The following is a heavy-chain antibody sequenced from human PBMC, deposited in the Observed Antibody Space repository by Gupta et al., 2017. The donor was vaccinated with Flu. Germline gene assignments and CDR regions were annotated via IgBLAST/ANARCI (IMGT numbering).Heavy chain of an antibody. J-gene: IGHJ4*02. CDR1: GGSTTSGGYY. V-gene: IGHV4-31*03. CDR3: ARRSTQIQAHYFDY. D-gene: IGHD5-18*01. Sequence: QVQLQESGPGLVKPSQTLSLTCTVSGGSTTSGGYYCRWIRQHPGKGLEWIGYIYYSGSTYYNPSLKSRVTISVDTSKNQFSLKLSSVTAADTAVYYCARRSTQIQAHYFDYWGQGTLVTVSS. CDR2: IYYSGST.